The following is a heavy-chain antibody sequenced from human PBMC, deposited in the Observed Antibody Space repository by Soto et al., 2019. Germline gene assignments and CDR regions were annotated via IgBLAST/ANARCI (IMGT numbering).Heavy chain of an antibody. CDR1: GGSISSYY. V-gene: IGHV4-59*08. CDR3: ARHGCSSTSCHYRMDV. J-gene: IGHJ6*04. Sequence: PSETLSLTCTVSGGSISSYYWSWIRQPPGKGLEWIGYIYYSGSTNYNSSLESRVTISVDTSKNQFSLKLSSVSAADTAVYYCARHGCSSTSCHYRMDVWGKGTTVTVSS. D-gene: IGHD2-2*01. CDR2: IYYSGST.